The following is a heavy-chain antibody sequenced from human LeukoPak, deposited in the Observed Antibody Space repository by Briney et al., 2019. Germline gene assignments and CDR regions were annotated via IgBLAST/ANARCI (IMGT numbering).Heavy chain of an antibody. CDR3: ARHASGWYTD. Sequence: SETLSLTCAVSGGSISSGDYYWAWIRQPPGKGQQWIGSIYYSGTTYYNPLLKSRLTISRDTSKNQFSLKLSSVTTADTAVYYCARHASGWYTDWGQGTLVTVSS. CDR1: GGSISSGDYY. D-gene: IGHD6-19*01. J-gene: IGHJ1*01. V-gene: IGHV4-39*01. CDR2: IYYSGTT.